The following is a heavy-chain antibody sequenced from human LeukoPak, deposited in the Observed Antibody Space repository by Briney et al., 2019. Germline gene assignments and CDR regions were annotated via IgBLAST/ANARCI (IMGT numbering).Heavy chain of an antibody. CDR2: MNPNSGNT. CDR3: ARVVYCSGGSCSLYYFDY. CDR1: GYTFTSYD. V-gene: IGHV1-8*01. Sequence: GASVKVSCKASGYTFTSYDINWVRQATGQGLEWMGWMNPNSGNTGYAQKFQGRVTMTRNTSISTAYMELSSLRSEDTAVYYCARVVYCSGGSCSLYYFDYWGQGTLVTVSS. J-gene: IGHJ4*02. D-gene: IGHD2-15*01.